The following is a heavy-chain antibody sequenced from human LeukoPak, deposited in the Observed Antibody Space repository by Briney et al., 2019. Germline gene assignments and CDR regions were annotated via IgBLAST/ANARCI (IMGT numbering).Heavy chain of an antibody. V-gene: IGHV3-23*01. CDR3: VKDHIVVAPVGMPKA. CDR2: ISGSGGST. CDR1: GFTFSSYA. Sequence: PGGSLRLSCAASGFTFSSYAMSWVRQAPGKGLEWVSAISGSGGSTYYADSVKGRFTISRDNFKNTLYLEMNSLRVEETAAYYCVKDHIVVAPVGMPKAWGQGTTVTVSS. D-gene: IGHD2-2*01. J-gene: IGHJ6*02.